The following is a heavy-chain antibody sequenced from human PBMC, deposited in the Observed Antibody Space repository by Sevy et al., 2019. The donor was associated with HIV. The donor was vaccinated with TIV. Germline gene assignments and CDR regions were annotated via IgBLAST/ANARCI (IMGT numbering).Heavy chain of an antibody. CDR3: ARGGGMRSYYYYYMDV. J-gene: IGHJ6*03. CDR1: GGTLSNYA. Sequence: ASVKVSCKASGGTLSNYAISWVRQAPGQGLEWMGGMIPIFGAASYAQKFQGRVTITADESTSTVYMELSSLRSEDTAVYYCARGGGMRSYYYYYMDVWGKGTTVTVSS. V-gene: IGHV1-69*13. D-gene: IGHD3-16*01. CDR2: MIPIFGAA.